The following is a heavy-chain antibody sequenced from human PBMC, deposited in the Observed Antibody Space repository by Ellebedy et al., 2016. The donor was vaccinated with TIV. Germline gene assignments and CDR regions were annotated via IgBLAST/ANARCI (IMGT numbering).Heavy chain of an antibody. D-gene: IGHD4-17*01. J-gene: IGHJ5*02. CDR1: GFSLSTSGMR. CDR3: ARHHDYGDYGGFDP. CDR2: IDWDDDK. Sequence: SGPTLVXPTQPLTLTCTFSGFSLSTSGMRVSWIRQPPGKALEWLARIDWDDDKFYSTSLKTRLTISKDTSKNQVVLTMTNMDPVDTATYYCARHHDYGDYGGFDPWGQGTLVTVSS. V-gene: IGHV2-70*04.